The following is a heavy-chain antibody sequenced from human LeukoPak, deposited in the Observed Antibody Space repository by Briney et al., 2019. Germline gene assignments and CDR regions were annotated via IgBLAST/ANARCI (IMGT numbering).Heavy chain of an antibody. J-gene: IGHJ3*02. V-gene: IGHV4-59*02. CDR3: ARWESLRGSRIFDI. D-gene: IGHD4-23*01. CDR2: IYYSGST. Sequence: SETLSLTCTVSGGSVSPYYWSWIRQPPGKGLEWIGYIYYSGSTNYNPSLKSRVTISLDTSKNQFSLKLSSVTAADTAVYYCARWESLRGSRIFDIWGQGTMVTVSS. CDR1: GGSVSPYY.